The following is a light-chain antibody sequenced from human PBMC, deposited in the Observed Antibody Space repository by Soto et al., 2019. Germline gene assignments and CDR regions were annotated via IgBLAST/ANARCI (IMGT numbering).Light chain of an antibody. J-gene: IGKJ1*01. Sequence: AIQMTQSPLSLSASVCDRVTITCRSSQDIRNELAWYQQRPGKAPNLLIYASSTLQSGVPSRFRGSGSGTDFTLTISSLQPDDFATYYCLQYSTYPRTFGQGTKVEI. CDR1: QDIRNE. CDR3: LQYSTYPRT. CDR2: ASS. V-gene: IGKV1-6*01.